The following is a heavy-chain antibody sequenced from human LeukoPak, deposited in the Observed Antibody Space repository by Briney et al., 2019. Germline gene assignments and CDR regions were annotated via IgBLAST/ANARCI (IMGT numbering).Heavy chain of an antibody. V-gene: IGHV3-7*01. J-gene: IGHJ3*02. CDR3: ARDQGTTVTSYAFDI. D-gene: IGHD4-17*01. CDR2: IKQDGSEK. Sequence: PGGSLRLSCTASGFTFHTYWMTWVRQAPGKGLEWVANIKQDGSEKYYVDSVKGRFTISRDNAKNSLYLQMNSLRAEDTAVYSCARDQGTTVTSYAFDIWGQGAVVTVSS. CDR1: GFTFHTYW.